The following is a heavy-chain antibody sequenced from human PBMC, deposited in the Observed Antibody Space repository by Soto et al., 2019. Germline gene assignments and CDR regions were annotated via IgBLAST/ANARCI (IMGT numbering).Heavy chain of an antibody. J-gene: IGHJ6*02. CDR2: INPSGGST. CDR3: ARGKYYDSLTGYPHDYGMDV. V-gene: IGHV1-46*01. D-gene: IGHD3-9*01. CDR1: GYTFTSYY. Sequence: ASVKVSCKASGYTFTSYYMHWVRQAPGQGLERMGIINPSGGSTSYAQKFQGRVTMTRDTSTSTVYMELSSLRSEDTAVYYCARGKYYDSLTGYPHDYGMDVWGQGTTVTVSS.